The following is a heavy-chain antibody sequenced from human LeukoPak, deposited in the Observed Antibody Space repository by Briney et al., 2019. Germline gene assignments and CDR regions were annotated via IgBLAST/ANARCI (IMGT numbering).Heavy chain of an antibody. D-gene: IGHD6-13*01. J-gene: IGHJ4*02. CDR1: GFTFSSYE. CDR3: AREVRIAAAGNY. Sequence: GGSLRLSCAASGFTFSSYEMNWVRQAPGKGLEWVSYISSSGSTIYYADSVKGRFTISRDNAKNSLYLQMNSLRAGDTAVYYCAREVRIAAAGNYWGQGTLVTVSS. V-gene: IGHV3-48*03. CDR2: ISSSGSTI.